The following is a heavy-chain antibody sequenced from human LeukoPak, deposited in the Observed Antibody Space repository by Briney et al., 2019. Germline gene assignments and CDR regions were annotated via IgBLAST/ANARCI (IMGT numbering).Heavy chain of an antibody. CDR2: GYYRGST. D-gene: IGHD5-12*01. V-gene: IGHV4-61*08. Sequence: SQTLSLTCTVSRGSISRSGYYWSWIRQPPGKGLEWIGYGYYRGSTNYNPSLKSRVTISVDTSKNQFSLKLNSVTTADTAVYYCAREGDPGSGYNYGNWLDPWGQGTLVTVSS. J-gene: IGHJ5*02. CDR3: AREGDPGSGYNYGNWLDP. CDR1: RGSISRSGYY.